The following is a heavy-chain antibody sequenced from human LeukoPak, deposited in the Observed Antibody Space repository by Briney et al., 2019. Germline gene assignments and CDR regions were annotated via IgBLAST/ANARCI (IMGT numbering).Heavy chain of an antibody. D-gene: IGHD2-2*01. Sequence: SETLSLTCADSGYSISSGYYWGWIRQPPGKGLEWIGSIYHSGSTYYNPSLKSRVTISVDTSKNQFSLKLSSVTAADTAVYYCAREVVPAAMYWYFDLWGRGTLVTVSS. CDR2: IYHSGST. CDR3: AREVVPAAMYWYFDL. CDR1: GYSISSGYY. V-gene: IGHV4-38-2*02. J-gene: IGHJ2*01.